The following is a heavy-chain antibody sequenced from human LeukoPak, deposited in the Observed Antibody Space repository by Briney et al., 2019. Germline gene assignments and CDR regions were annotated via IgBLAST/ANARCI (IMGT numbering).Heavy chain of an antibody. D-gene: IGHD5-24*01. J-gene: IGHJ4*02. CDR2: ITPSGGT. V-gene: IGHV1-2*02. Sequence: ASVLVFCKASGYTFTSYAMHWVRQAPGQGLEWMGWITPSGGTNYPQKFQGRVAITRDTSISTAYMDLSRLTSDDTAVYYCARDRYGDGLAHFDYWGQRAVHTVSS. CDR3: ARDRYGDGLAHFDY. CDR1: GYTFTSYA.